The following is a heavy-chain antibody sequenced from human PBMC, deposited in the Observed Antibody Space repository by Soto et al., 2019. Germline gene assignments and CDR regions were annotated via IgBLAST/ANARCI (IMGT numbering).Heavy chain of an antibody. D-gene: IGHD3-22*01. Sequence: ASVKVSCKASGYTFNDYYLHWVRQAPGQGLEWMGSIKPNSGDTDYSQTFQCRAPMTRDTSIRTAYMEVAGLRSDDTAVYYCARHRFSSGSDYFDYWGQGTLVTVAS. CDR2: IKPNSGDT. J-gene: IGHJ4*02. CDR1: GYTFNDYY. V-gene: IGHV1-2*02. CDR3: ARHRFSSGSDYFDY.